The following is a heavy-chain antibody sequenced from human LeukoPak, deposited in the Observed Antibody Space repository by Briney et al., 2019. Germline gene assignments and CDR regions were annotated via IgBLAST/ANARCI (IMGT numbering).Heavy chain of an antibody. Sequence: PGGSLRLSCAASGFTFSSYGMHWVRQAPGKGLEWVAVISYDGSNKYYADSVKGRFTISRDNSKNTLYLQMNSLRAEDTAVYYCAKSLGGYSYGWYYYYMDVWGKGTTVTVSS. J-gene: IGHJ6*03. D-gene: IGHD5-18*01. CDR2: ISYDGSNK. CDR3: AKSLGGYSYGWYYYYMDV. V-gene: IGHV3-30*18. CDR1: GFTFSSYG.